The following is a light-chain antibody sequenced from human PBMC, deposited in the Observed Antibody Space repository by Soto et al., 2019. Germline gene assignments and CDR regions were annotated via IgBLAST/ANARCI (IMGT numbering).Light chain of an antibody. CDR3: QSYDSSLSAYV. V-gene: IGLV1-40*01. Sequence: QSALPQPPSVSGAPGQRVTISCTGSSSNIGAGYDVHWYQQLPGTAPKLLIYGNSNRPSGVPDRFSGSKSGTSASLAITGLQAEDEADYYCQSYDSSLSAYVFGIGTKVTV. CDR1: SSNIGAGYD. J-gene: IGLJ1*01. CDR2: GNS.